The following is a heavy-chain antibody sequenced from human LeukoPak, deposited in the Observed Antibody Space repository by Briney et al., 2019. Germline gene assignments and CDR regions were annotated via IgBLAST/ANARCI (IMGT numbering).Heavy chain of an antibody. J-gene: IGHJ4*02. CDR2: IYFDGST. Sequence: PSETLSLTCTISGDSIGSSHYYWVWIRQRPGKGLEWVGSIYFDGSTYYNPALKSRVTIFSDTSKVQFSLKLSSVTAADTAVYYCARGAFWTGYHYVLQSTPYYFDYWGQGTLVTVSS. D-gene: IGHD3/OR15-3a*01. CDR1: GDSIGSSHYY. CDR3: ARGAFWTGYHYVLQSTPYYFDY. V-gene: IGHV4-39*01.